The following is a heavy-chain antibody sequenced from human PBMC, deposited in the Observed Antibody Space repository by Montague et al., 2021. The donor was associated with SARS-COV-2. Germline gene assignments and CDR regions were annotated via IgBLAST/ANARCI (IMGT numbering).Heavy chain of an antibody. Sequence: SETLSLTCAVSRGSFSNYYWTWFRQSPGKGLERIGEINQGGAPNYTPSLKSRVTISLDTSKKQISLKLNSVTVADTAVFFCARGRPVQGSFRHFDSISSGALDIWAQGSLVIVSS. CDR1: RGSFSNYY. CDR2: INQGGAP. D-gene: IGHD3-9*01. V-gene: IGHV4-34*01. CDR3: ARGRPVQGSFRHFDSISSGALDI. J-gene: IGHJ3*02.